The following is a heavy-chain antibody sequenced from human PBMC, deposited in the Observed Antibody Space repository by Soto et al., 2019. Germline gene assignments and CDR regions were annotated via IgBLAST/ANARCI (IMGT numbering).Heavy chain of an antibody. Sequence: EVQLVESGGGLVKPGGSLRLSCAASGFTFSNAWMSWVRQAPGKGLEWVGRIKSKTDGGTTDYAAPVKGRFTISRDDSKNTLYLKMNSLKTEDTAVYYCTTVGGIAARYPDYWGQGTLVTVSS. CDR3: TTVGGIAARYPDY. D-gene: IGHD6-6*01. V-gene: IGHV3-15*01. CDR2: IKSKTDGGTT. J-gene: IGHJ4*02. CDR1: GFTFSNAW.